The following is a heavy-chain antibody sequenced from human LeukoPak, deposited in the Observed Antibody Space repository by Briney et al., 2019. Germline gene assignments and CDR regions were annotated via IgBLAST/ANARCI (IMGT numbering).Heavy chain of an antibody. CDR1: GFTFSSYS. D-gene: IGHD3-22*01. Sequence: GSLRLSCAASGFTFSSYSMNWIRQPPGKGLEWIGSIYYSGSTYYNPSLKSRVTISVDTSKNQFSLKLSSVTAADTAVYYCARVRGVLVVVPFDYWGQGTLVTVSS. CDR3: ARVRGVLVVVPFDY. CDR2: IYYSGST. V-gene: IGHV4-39*07. J-gene: IGHJ4*02.